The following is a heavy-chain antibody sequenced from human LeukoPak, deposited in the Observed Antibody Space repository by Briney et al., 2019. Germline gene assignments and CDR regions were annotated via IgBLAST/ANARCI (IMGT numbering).Heavy chain of an antibody. CDR2: IYYSGST. Sequence: SQTLSLTCTVSGGSISSGGYYWRWIRQHPGTGLEWIGYIYYSGSTYYNPSLKSRVTISVDTSKNQFSLKLSSVTAADTAVYYCASRGVTTVWFDPWGQGTLVTVSS. CDR3: ASRGVTTVWFDP. V-gene: IGHV4-31*03. D-gene: IGHD4-11*01. J-gene: IGHJ5*02. CDR1: GGSISSGGYY.